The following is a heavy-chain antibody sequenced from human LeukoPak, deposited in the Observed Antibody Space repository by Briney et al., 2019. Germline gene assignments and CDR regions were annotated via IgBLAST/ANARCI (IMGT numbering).Heavy chain of an antibody. D-gene: IGHD5/OR15-5a*01. CDR3: ARAGSLVSRIDAFDI. CDR2: ISYSGST. J-gene: IGHJ3*02. Sequence: SETLSLTCTVSGGSISSSSNYWGWIRPPPGKGLEYIGSISYSGSTYYNPSLKSRVTISLDTSKNQFSLKLSSVAAADTALYYCARAGSLVSRIDAFDIWGQGTMVIVSS. V-gene: IGHV4-39*07. CDR1: GGSISSSSNY.